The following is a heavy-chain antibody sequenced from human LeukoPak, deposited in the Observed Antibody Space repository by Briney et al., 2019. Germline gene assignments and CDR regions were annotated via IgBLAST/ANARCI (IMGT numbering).Heavy chain of an antibody. CDR2: INPNSGGT. J-gene: IGHJ3*02. V-gene: IGHV1-2*06. CDR3: ARKALTYVGAFDI. D-gene: IGHD4-23*01. CDR1: GYTFTGYY. Sequence: ASVKVSCKASGYTFTGYYMHWVRQAPGQGLEWMGRINPNSGGTNYAQKFQGRVTMTRDTSISTAYMELSRLRSDDTTVYYCARKALTYVGAFDIWGQGTMVTVSS.